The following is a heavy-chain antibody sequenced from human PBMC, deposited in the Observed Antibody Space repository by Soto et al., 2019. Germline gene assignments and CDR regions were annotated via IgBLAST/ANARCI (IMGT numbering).Heavy chain of an antibody. CDR1: GFSLSTSGVG. CDR2: IYWDDDK. D-gene: IGHD6-13*01. V-gene: IGHV2-5*02. Sequence: QITLKESGPTLVKPTQTLTLTCTFSGFSLSTSGVGVGWIRQPPGKALEWLALIYWDDDKRYSPSLKSRLTITKDTSKNQVVLTMTNMEPVDTATYYCAHSPGAHSSSWYAGRGYYFDYWGQGTLVTVSS. CDR3: AHSPGAHSSSWYAGRGYYFDY. J-gene: IGHJ4*02.